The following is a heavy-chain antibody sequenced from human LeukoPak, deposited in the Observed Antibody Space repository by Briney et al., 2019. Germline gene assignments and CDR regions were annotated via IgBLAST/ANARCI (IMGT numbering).Heavy chain of an antibody. J-gene: IGHJ4*02. Sequence: GGSLGLSCVASGFPFSSYWVHWVRQVPGKGLVWVSRINSDGSNTVYTDSVKGRFTISRDNAKNTLYLQMNSLRAEDTAVYYCVRTTGWPDCWGQGTLVTVSS. D-gene: IGHD6-19*01. CDR2: INSDGSNT. V-gene: IGHV3-74*01. CDR3: VRTTGWPDC. CDR1: GFPFSSYW.